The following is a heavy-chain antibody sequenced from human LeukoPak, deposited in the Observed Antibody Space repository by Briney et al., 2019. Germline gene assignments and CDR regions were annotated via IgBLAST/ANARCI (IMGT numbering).Heavy chain of an antibody. Sequence: PGGSLRLSCAASGFTFSDYYMSWIRQAPGKGLEWVSYISSSGSTIYYADSVKGRFTISRDNAKNSLYLQMNSLRAKDTAVYYCAGSIAAAGTSAFDIWGQGTMVTVSS. J-gene: IGHJ3*02. CDR2: ISSSGSTI. CDR3: AGSIAAAGTSAFDI. D-gene: IGHD6-13*01. CDR1: GFTFSDYY. V-gene: IGHV3-11*01.